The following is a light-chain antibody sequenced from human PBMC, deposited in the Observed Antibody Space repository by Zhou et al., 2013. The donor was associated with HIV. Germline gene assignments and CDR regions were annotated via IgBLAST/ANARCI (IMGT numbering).Light chain of an antibody. J-gene: IGKJ1*01. CDR2: GAS. V-gene: IGKV3-20*01. CDR3: QQYGRSPRT. CDR1: QSVSSSY. Sequence: EIVLTQSPGTLSLSPGDRATLSCRASQSVSSSYLAWYQQKPGQAPRLLIYGASTRATGIPDRFSGSGSGTDFTLTISRLKPEDFAVYYCQQYGRSPRTFGQGTKVDIK.